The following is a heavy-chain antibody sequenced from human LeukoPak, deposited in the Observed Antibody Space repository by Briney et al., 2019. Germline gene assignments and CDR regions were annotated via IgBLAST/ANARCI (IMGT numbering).Heavy chain of an antibody. D-gene: IGHD2-15*01. CDR1: GFTFSSYA. CDR2: ISYDGSNK. CDR3: ARELPSYYYYYMDV. Sequence: TGGSLRLSCAASGFTFSSYAMHWVRQAPGKGLEWVAVISYDGSNKYYADSVKGRFTISRDNSKNTLYLQMNSLRAEDTAVYYCARELPSYYYYYMDVWGKGTTVTVSS. V-gene: IGHV3-30*01. J-gene: IGHJ6*03.